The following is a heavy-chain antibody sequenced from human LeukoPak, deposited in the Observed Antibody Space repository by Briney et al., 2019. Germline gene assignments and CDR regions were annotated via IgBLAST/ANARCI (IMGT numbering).Heavy chain of an antibody. Sequence: SETLSLTCTVSGGSISSYYWSWIRQPAGKGLEWIGRIYTSGSTGYNPSLKSRVTMSVDTSKNQFSLKLSSVTAADTAVYYCARQEVRFGELGGYFDYWGQGTLVTVSS. CDR2: IYTSGST. J-gene: IGHJ4*02. CDR1: GGSISSYY. D-gene: IGHD3-10*01. V-gene: IGHV4-4*07. CDR3: ARQEVRFGELGGYFDY.